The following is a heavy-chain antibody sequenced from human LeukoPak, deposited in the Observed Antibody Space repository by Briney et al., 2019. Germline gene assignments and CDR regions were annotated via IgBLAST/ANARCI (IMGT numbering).Heavy chain of an antibody. J-gene: IGHJ5*02. CDR2: INTNTGNP. Sequence: ASVKVSCKASGYTFNSFTINWVRQAPGQGLEWMGWINTNTGNPTYAQGFTGRFVFSLDTSVNTAYLQISSPKAEDTAVYYCARVRRYGGITWEFDPWGQGTLVTVSS. D-gene: IGHD3-16*01. CDR1: GYTFNSFT. CDR3: ARVRRYGGITWEFDP. V-gene: IGHV7-4-1*02.